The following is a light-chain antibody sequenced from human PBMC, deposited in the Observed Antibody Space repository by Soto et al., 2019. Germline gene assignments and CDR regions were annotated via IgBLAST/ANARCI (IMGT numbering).Light chain of an antibody. J-gene: IGKJ2*01. CDR3: QQFGSSPPRYT. CDR2: GAS. CDR1: QSVDNNY. Sequence: EMALTQSPGTLSLSPGERATLSCRASQSVDNNYLAWYQQKPGQAPRLLIYGASSRASGIPDRFSGSGSGTDFTLTIRRLEPEDFAVYYCQQFGSSPPRYTFGQGTKLEIK. V-gene: IGKV3-20*01.